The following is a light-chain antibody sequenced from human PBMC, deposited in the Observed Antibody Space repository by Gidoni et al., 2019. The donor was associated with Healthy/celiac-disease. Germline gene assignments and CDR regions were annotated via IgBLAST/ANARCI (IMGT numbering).Light chain of an antibody. CDR2: GAS. Sequence: DIVLTQSPGTQSWSPGERATLSCRASQSVSSSYLAWYQQKPGQAPRLLIYGASSRATGIPDRFSGSGSGTDFTLTISRLEPEDFAVYYCQQYGSSPKLTFGGGTKVEIK. V-gene: IGKV3-20*01. CDR1: QSVSSSY. J-gene: IGKJ4*01. CDR3: QQYGSSPKLT.